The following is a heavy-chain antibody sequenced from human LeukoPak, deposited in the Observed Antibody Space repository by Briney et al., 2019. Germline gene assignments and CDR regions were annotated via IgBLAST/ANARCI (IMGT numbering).Heavy chain of an antibody. CDR1: GFIFTNYW. D-gene: IGHD3-22*01. CDR2: VNADGSDT. J-gene: IGHJ4*02. CDR3: ARVLGGSGGYYHFAT. Sequence: GGSLRLSCDTSGFIFTNYWMHWVRQVPGQGLEWVSRVNADGSDTSYANSVKGRFTTSRYNARNTVFLPMRYLRPEDTAVYYCARVLGGSGGYYHFATWGRGTLVTVSA. V-gene: IGHV3-74*01.